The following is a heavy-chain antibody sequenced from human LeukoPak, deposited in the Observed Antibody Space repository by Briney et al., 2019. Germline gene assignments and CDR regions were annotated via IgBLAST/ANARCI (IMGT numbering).Heavy chain of an antibody. CDR1: GYTFTSYD. CDR3: ARGSDILTGPVYNWFDP. J-gene: IGHJ5*02. D-gene: IGHD3-9*01. V-gene: IGHV1-8*03. CDR2: MNPNSGNT. Sequence: ASVKVSCKASGYTFTSYDINWVRQATGQGLEWMGWMNPNSGNTGYAQKFQGRVTITRNTSISTAYMELSSLRSEDTAVYYCARGSDILTGPVYNWFDPWGRGTLVTVSS.